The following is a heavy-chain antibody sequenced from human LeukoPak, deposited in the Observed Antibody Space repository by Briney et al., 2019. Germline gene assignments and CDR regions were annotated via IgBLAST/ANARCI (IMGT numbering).Heavy chain of an antibody. CDR2: INPSGGST. V-gene: IGHV1-46*03. Sequence: EASVKVSRKASGYTFTSYYMHWVRQAPGQGLEWMGIINPSGGSTSYAQKFQGRVTMTRDTSTSTVYMELSSLRPEDTAVYYCASSPDYGDFDYWGQGTLVTVSS. D-gene: IGHD4-17*01. J-gene: IGHJ4*02. CDR1: GYTFTSYY. CDR3: ASSPDYGDFDY.